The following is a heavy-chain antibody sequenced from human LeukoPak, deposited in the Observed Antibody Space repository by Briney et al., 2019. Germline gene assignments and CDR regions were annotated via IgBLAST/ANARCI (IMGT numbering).Heavy chain of an antibody. J-gene: IGHJ3*02. CDR2: ISGSGGST. D-gene: IGHD3-10*01. CDR1: GFTFSSYA. CDR3: AKDLWFGELFQGDDAFDI. V-gene: IGHV3-23*01. Sequence: PGGSLRLSCAASGFTFSSYAMSWVRQAPGKGLEWVSAISGSGGSTYYADSVKGRFTISRDNSKNTLYLQMNSLRAEDTAVYYCAKDLWFGELFQGDDAFDIWGQGTMVTVSS.